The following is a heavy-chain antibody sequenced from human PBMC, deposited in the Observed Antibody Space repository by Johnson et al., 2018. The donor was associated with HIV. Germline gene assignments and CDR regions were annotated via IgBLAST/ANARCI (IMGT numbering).Heavy chain of an antibody. D-gene: IGHD2-21*02. Sequence: QVQLVESGGGVVQPGRSLRLSCAASGFTFSSYGMHWVRQAPGKGLEWVAVISYDGSNKYYADSVKGRFTISRDNSKNTLYLQMNSLRTEDTAIYSCARLSEHIVVVAAWADAFHFWGLGTVVTVSS. CDR2: ISYDGSNK. V-gene: IGHV3-30*03. CDR1: GFTFSSYG. J-gene: IGHJ3*01. CDR3: ARLSEHIVVVAAWADAFHF.